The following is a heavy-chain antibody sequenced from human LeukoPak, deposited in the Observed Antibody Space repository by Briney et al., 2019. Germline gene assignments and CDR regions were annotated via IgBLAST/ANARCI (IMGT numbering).Heavy chain of an antibody. V-gene: IGHV4-39*07. CDR1: GGSISSSSYY. Sequence: SETLSLTCTVSGGSISSSSYYWGWIRQPPGKGVEWIGYIYYSGSTYYNPSLKSRVTISVDTSKNQFSLKLSSVTAADTAVYYCARPISYYVGNNAFDIWGQGTMVTVSS. J-gene: IGHJ3*02. CDR2: IYYSGST. D-gene: IGHD4-23*01. CDR3: ARPISYYVGNNAFDI.